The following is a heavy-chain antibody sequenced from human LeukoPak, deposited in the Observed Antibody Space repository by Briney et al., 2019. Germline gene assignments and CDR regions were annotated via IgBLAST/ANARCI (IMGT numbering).Heavy chain of an antibody. Sequence: GGSLRLSCATSGFTFSSYAMTWVRQAPGKGLEWVSSISGSGDFTYYTDSAKGRFTISRDNSKSTLYLQMNFLRAGATAVYYCAKXQALYTGPXTGIYXXPXDRWGXGTLVTVSS. CDR1: GFTFSSYA. J-gene: IGHJ5*02. V-gene: IGHV3-23*01. CDR2: ISGSGDFT. CDR3: AKXQALYTGPXTGIYXXPXDR. D-gene: IGHD1-26*01.